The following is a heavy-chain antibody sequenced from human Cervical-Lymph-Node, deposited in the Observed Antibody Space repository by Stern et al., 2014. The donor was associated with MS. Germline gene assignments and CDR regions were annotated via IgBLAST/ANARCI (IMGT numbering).Heavy chain of an antibody. J-gene: IGHJ6*02. CDR3: AKDGVVVVPAAINYYYGMDV. V-gene: IGHV3-23*04. Sequence: EVHLVESGGGLVQPGGSLRLSCTASGFTFSSYAMSWVRQAPGKGLEWVSSISGSGGSTVSADSVKGRFTISRDNSKNTLYLLMNGLRAEDTAVYYCAKDGVVVVPAAINYYYGMDVWGQGTTVTVSS. CDR2: ISGSGGST. CDR1: GFTFSSYA. D-gene: IGHD2-2*01.